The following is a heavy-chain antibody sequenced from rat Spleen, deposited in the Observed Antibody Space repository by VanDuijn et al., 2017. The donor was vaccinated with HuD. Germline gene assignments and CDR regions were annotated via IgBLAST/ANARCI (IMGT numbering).Heavy chain of an antibody. D-gene: IGHD4-3*01. J-gene: IGHJ4*01. Sequence: EVQLVESGGGLLQPGRSLKLSCAASGFTFSDYNMAWVRQAPKKGLEWVATISYDGSSTYYRDSVKGRFTISRDNAKSTLYLQMDSLRSEETATYYCARHNSGYGVMDAWGQGASVTVSS. V-gene: IGHV5-7*01. CDR2: ISYDGSST. CDR1: GFTFSDYN. CDR3: ARHNSGYGVMDA.